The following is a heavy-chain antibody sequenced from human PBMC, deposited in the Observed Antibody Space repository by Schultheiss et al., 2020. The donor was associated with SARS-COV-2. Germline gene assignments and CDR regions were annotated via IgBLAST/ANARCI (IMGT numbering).Heavy chain of an antibody. V-gene: IGHV1-69*06. J-gene: IGHJ4*02. Sequence: SVKVSCKASGGTFSSYAISWVRQAPGQGLEWMGGIIPIFGTANYAQKFQGRVTITADKSTSTAYMELSSLRSEDTAVYYCASLRQIAAAGYFDYWGQGTLVTVSS. CDR2: IIPIFGTA. D-gene: IGHD6-13*01. CDR3: ASLRQIAAAGYFDY. CDR1: GGTFSSYA.